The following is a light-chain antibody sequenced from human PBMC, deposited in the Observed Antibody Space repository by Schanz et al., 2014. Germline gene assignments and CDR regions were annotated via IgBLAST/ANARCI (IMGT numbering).Light chain of an antibody. CDR3: SSYAGNNNLRVL. J-gene: IGLJ2*01. V-gene: IGLV2-8*01. Sequence: QSALTQPPSASGSPGQSVTISCTGTNSDVGGYNYVSWYQQHPGKAPKLMIYEVSKRPSGVPDRFSGSKSGNTAFLTVSGLQAEDEADYYCSSYAGNNNLRVLFGGGTKVTVL. CDR2: EVS. CDR1: NSDVGGYNY.